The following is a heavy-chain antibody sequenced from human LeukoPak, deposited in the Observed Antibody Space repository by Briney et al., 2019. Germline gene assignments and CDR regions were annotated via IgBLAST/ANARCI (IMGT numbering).Heavy chain of an antibody. D-gene: IGHD2-2*01. V-gene: IGHV4-34*01. CDR3: ARVLGYQRGAWFDP. Sequence: PSETLSLTCAVYGGSFSGYYWSWIRQPPGKGLEWIGEINHSGSTNYNPSLKSRVTISVDTSKNQFSLKLSSVTAADTAVYYRARVLGYQRGAWFDPWGQGTLVTVSS. CDR1: GGSFSGYY. J-gene: IGHJ5*02. CDR2: INHSGST.